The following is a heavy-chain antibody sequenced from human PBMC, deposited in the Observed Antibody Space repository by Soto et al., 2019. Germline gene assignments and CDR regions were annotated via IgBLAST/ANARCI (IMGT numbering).Heavy chain of an antibody. Sequence: GGSLRLSCAASGFTFSDYYMNWIRQAPGKGLEWVSYISSSSSYTNYADSVKGRFTISRDNAKNSLYLQMNSLRAEDTAVYYCARDHHRYSGYDYVDYWGQGT. CDR2: ISSSSSYT. D-gene: IGHD5-12*01. CDR1: GFTFSDYY. V-gene: IGHV3-11*05. J-gene: IGHJ4*02. CDR3: ARDHHRYSGYDYVDY.